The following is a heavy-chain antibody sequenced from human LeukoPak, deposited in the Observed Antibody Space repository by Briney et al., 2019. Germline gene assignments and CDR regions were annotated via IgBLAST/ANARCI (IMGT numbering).Heavy chain of an antibody. CDR3: ARDSERFLEWLLFPNYYYGMDV. CDR2: ISAYNGNT. V-gene: IGHV1-18*01. D-gene: IGHD3-3*01. CDR1: GYTFTSYG. J-gene: IGHJ6*02. Sequence: ASVNVSCKASGYTFTSYGISWVRQAPGQGLEWMGWISAYNGNTNYAQKLQGRVTMTTDTSTSTAYMELRSLRSDDTAVYYCARDSERFLEWLLFPNYYYGMDVWGQGTTVTVSS.